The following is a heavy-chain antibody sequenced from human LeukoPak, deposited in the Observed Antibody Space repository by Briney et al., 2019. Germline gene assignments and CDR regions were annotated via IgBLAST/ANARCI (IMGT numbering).Heavy chain of an antibody. CDR1: GGSISSSSYY. CDR2: IYYSGST. Sequence: SETLSLTCTVSGGSISSSSYYWGWIRQPPGKGLEWIGSIYYSGSTYYNPSLKSRVTISVDTSKNQFSLKLSSVTAADTAVYYCARHLPRNYDILTGYYWGPNYYYMDVWGKGTTVTISS. CDR3: ARHLPRNYDILTGYYWGPNYYYMDV. V-gene: IGHV4-39*01. J-gene: IGHJ6*03. D-gene: IGHD3-9*01.